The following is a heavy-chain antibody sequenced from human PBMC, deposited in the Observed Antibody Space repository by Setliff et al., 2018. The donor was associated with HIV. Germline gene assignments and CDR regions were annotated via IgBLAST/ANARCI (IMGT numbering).Heavy chain of an antibody. CDR2: MSGSTGDT. Sequence: GGSLRLSCAASGFTFNSYAMSWVRQAPGKGLEWVATMSGSTGDTYYADSVKGRFTISTDTSTSTVYMEVHSLTSEDTAVYYCARGYYRDGFDFWGQGTVVTVSS. J-gene: IGHJ3*01. V-gene: IGHV3-23*01. D-gene: IGHD3-16*02. CDR1: GFTFNSYA. CDR3: ARGYYRDGFDF.